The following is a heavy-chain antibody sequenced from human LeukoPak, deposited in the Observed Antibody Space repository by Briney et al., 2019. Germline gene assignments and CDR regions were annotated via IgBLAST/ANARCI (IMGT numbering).Heavy chain of an antibody. J-gene: IGHJ3*02. CDR3: ARDPDDRSGLDAFDI. Sequence: GGSLRLSCTSSGFIFGDYGMGWFRQAPGKGLEWVGFIRSKTHGGTTEYAASVRGRFTISRDDSKSIAYLQMSSLQAEDTAIYYCARDPDDRSGLDAFDIWGQGTKVTVS. CDR2: IRSKTHGGTT. CDR1: GFIFGDYG. V-gene: IGHV3-49*03. D-gene: IGHD5-12*01.